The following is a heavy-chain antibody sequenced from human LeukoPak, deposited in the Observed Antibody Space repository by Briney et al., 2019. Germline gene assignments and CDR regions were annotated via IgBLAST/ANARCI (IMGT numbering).Heavy chain of an antibody. Sequence: EWMGGFDPEDGETIYAQQFQGRVTMTEDTSTDTAYMELSSLRSEDTAVYYCAANIVGASDWGQGTLVTVSS. V-gene: IGHV1-24*01. CDR3: AANIVGASD. J-gene: IGHJ4*02. D-gene: IGHD1-26*01. CDR2: FDPEDGET.